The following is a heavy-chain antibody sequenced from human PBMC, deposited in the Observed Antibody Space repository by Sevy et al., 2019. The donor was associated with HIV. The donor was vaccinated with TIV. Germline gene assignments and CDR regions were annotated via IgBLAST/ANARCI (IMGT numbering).Heavy chain of an antibody. D-gene: IGHD3-22*01. CDR3: ARVWNSDYYDSTGPNWFDP. CDR1: GYTFTGYS. V-gene: IGHV1-2*02. Sequence: ASVKVSCKASGYTFTGYSMHWVRQAPGQGLEWMRCINPNSGGTNYAQTFQGRVTMTRDTSISTAYMELSSLRSDDTAVYYCARVWNSDYYDSTGPNWFDPWGQGTLVTVSS. J-gene: IGHJ5*02. CDR2: INPNSGGT.